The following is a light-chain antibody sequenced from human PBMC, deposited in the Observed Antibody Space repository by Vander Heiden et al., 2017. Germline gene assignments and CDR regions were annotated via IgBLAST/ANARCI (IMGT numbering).Light chain of an antibody. CDR3: QQSYSTTG. J-gene: IGKJ3*01. Sequence: DIQMTQSPSSLSASVEDSVTITFRASQSISSYLNWYQQKPGKAPKLLIYAASSLKSGVPSRCRGSGSGTDFTLTISSRQTEDFATYYCQQSYSTTGFGPGTKVDIK. CDR1: QSISSY. V-gene: IGKV1-39*01. CDR2: AAS.